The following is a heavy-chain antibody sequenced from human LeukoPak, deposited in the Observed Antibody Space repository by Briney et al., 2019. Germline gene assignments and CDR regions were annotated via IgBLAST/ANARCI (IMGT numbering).Heavy chain of an antibody. J-gene: IGHJ6*03. V-gene: IGHV1-69*13. CDR1: GYTFTSYA. D-gene: IGHD6-13*01. CDR3: ARDSSSWRYYYYMDV. CDR2: IIPIFGTA. Sequence: GASVKVSCKASGYTFTSYAISWVRQAPGQGLEWMGGIIPIFGTANYAQKFQGRVTITADESTSTAYMELSSLRSEDTAVYYCARDSSSWRYYYYMDVWGKGTTVTISS.